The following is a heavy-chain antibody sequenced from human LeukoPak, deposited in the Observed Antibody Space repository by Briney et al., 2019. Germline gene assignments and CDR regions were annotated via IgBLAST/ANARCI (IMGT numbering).Heavy chain of an antibody. CDR3: ARATFFAYYFDS. J-gene: IGHJ4*02. V-gene: IGHV3-53*01. CDR2: IYSGGTT. CDR1: GFTFRNYV. D-gene: IGHD3-16*01. Sequence: GGSLRLSCAASGFTFRNYVIHWVRQAPGKGLEWVSVIYSGGTTYYADSVKGRFTISRDNSKNTLYLQMNSLRAEDTAVYFCARATFFAYYFDSWGQGTLVTVSS.